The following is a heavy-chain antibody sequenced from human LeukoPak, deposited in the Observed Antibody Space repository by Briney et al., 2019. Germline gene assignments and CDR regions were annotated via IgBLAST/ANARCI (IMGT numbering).Heavy chain of an antibody. CDR2: IKSKTDGGTT. Sequence: GGSLRLSCAASGFTVSSNYMSWVRQAPGKGLEWVGRIKSKTDGGTTDYAAPVKGRFTISRDDSKNTLYLQMNSLKTEDTAVYYCTTVLGDRKVNDYWGQGTLVTVSS. D-gene: IGHD2-21*02. CDR1: GFTVSSNY. CDR3: TTVLGDRKVNDY. V-gene: IGHV3-15*01. J-gene: IGHJ4*02.